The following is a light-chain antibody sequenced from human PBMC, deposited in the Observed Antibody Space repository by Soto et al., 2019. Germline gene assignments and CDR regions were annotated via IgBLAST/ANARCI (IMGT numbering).Light chain of an antibody. Sequence: DIVMTQSPDSLAVSLGERATINCKSSQSVFTKNKDYLAWYQQKPGQPPKLLLYWASTRQSGVPDRFSGSGSGTDFTLTVSSLQAEVVAVYYCQQYYSTPPTFGQGTKLEIK. CDR3: QQYYSTPPT. CDR1: QSVFTKNKDY. V-gene: IGKV4-1*01. CDR2: WAS. J-gene: IGKJ2*01.